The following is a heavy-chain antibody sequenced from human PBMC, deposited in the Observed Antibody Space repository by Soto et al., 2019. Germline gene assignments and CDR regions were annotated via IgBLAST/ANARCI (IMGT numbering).Heavy chain of an antibody. CDR1: GFPLSSYE. CDR2: ISISGSTM. D-gene: IGHD2-2*01. Sequence: GGSLRLSCAASGFPLSSYEMNLVRQSPGKGLEWVSYISISGSTMYYADSVKGRSTISRDKAKNSLYLRMNSLRAEDTAVYYCVRGTPPIKHGAFDIWGQGTMFTVSS. CDR3: VRGTPPIKHGAFDI. V-gene: IGHV3-48*03. J-gene: IGHJ3*02.